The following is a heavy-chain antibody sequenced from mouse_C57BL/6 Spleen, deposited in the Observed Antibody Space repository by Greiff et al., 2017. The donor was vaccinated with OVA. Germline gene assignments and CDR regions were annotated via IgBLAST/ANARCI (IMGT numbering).Heavy chain of an antibody. CDR1: GYTFTSYW. CDR2: IDPSDSYT. J-gene: IGHJ2*01. V-gene: IGHV1-59*01. Sequence: QVQLKQPGAELVRPGTSVKLSCKASGYTFTSYWMHWVKQRPGQGLEWIGVIDPSDSYTNYNQKFKGKATLTVDTSSSTAYMQLSSLTSEDSAVYYCAATAQGDYWGQGTTLTVSS. CDR3: AATAQGDY. D-gene: IGHD3-2*02.